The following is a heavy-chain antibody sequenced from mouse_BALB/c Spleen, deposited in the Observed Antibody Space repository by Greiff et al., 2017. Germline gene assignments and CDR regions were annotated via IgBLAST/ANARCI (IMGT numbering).Heavy chain of an antibody. CDR1: GFSLTSYG. CDR3: ARAGDYGSSPLDY. CDR2: IWAGGST. J-gene: IGHJ4*01. Sequence: VKLVESGPGLVAPSQSLSITCTVSGFSLTSYGVHWVRQPPGKGLEWLGVIWAGGSTNYNSALMSRLSISKDNSKSQVFLKMNSLQTDDTAMYYCARAGDYGSSPLDYWGQGTSVTVSS. V-gene: IGHV2-9*02. D-gene: IGHD1-1*01.